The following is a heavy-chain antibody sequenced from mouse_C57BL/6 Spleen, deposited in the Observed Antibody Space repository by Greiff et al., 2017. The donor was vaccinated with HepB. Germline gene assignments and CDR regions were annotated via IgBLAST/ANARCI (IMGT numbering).Heavy chain of an antibody. Sequence: QVQLQQSGPELVKPGASVKISCKASGYAFSSSWMNWVKQRPGKGLEWIGRIYPGDGDTNYNGKFKGKATLTADKSSSTAYMQLSSLTSEDSAVYVCARGVLYAMDYWGQGTSVTVSS. J-gene: IGHJ4*01. CDR2: IYPGDGDT. CDR3: ARGVLYAMDY. CDR1: GYAFSSSW. V-gene: IGHV1-82*01.